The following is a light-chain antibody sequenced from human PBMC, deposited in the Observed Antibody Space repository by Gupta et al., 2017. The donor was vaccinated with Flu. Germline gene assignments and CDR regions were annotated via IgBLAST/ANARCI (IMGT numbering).Light chain of an antibody. V-gene: IGKV1-17*01. J-gene: IGKJ3*01. CDR2: AAS. CDR3: LQRNSDPRT. CDR1: QGISND. Sequence: DTQTTQSLSSLSASVGGRVTSTCRASQGISNDLRWYQQKPGKAPKRLIYAASSLQSGVPSRFSGSGSGTEFTLTISSLQAEDFAAYYCLQRNSDPRTFGAGTKVDIK.